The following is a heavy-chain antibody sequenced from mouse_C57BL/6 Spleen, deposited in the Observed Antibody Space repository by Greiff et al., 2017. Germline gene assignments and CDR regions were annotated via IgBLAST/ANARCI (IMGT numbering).Heavy chain of an antibody. J-gene: IGHJ4*01. D-gene: IGHD2-4*01. CDR1: GFSLTSYG. Sequence: VKLQESGPGLVAPSQSLSITCTVSGFSLTSYGVHWVRQPPGKGLEWLVVIWSDGSTTYNSALKSRLSISKDNSKSQVFLKMNSLQTDDTAMYYCARQYYDYPYYYAMDYWGQGTSVTVSS. V-gene: IGHV2-6-1*01. CDR2: IWSDGST. CDR3: ARQYYDYPYYYAMDY.